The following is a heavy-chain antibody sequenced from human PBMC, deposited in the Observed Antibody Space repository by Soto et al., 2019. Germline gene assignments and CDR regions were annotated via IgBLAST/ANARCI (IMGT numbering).Heavy chain of an antibody. CDR3: VRDRLATNDYFDY. V-gene: IGHV3-11*01. CDR2: IRSGGSSK. J-gene: IGHJ4*02. D-gene: IGHD3-16*01. Sequence: XGSLRLSCSAAGVIFSDYYMGWIRQAPGKGLEWVSYIRSGGSSKDYSDSVRGRFIISRDNAKNSVFLQMDSLSVKDTAVYYCVRDRLATNDYFDYCGQGALVTVSS. CDR1: GVIFSDYY.